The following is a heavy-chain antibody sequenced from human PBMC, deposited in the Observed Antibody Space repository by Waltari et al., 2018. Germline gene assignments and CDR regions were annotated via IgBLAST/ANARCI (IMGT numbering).Heavy chain of an antibody. J-gene: IGHJ4*02. CDR2: ISVSDYT. CDR1: GVIFNHFA. D-gene: IGHD1-20*01. Sequence: EVQPLESGGGLVQPGWALSLPCAASGVIFNHFAINWVRLAPGTGLDWVSAISVSDYTHYADSVKGRFTVSRDTSQNTVYLQMNGLRAEDTAIYYCATPFYNWDDPLHSWGQGTLVAVSS. CDR3: ATPFYNWDDPLHS. V-gene: IGHV3-23*01.